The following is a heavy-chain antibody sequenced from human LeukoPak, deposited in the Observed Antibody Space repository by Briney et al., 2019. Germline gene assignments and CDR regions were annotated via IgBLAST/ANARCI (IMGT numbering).Heavy chain of an antibody. CDR1: GYTFTSKW. Sequence: GESLKIPCKASGYTFTSKWIGWVRQMPGKGLEWMGIIYPGDSDTRYSPSFRAQVTISADTSITTAYLQWSSLKASDTAMYYCARQGDWYFDLWGRGTLVTVSS. CDR3: ARQGDWYFDL. J-gene: IGHJ2*01. CDR2: IYPGDSDT. V-gene: IGHV5-51*01.